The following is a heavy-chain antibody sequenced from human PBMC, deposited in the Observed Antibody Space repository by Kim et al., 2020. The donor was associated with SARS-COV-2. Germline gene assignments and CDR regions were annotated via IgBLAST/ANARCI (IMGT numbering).Heavy chain of an antibody. D-gene: IGHD5-12*01. CDR3: AKNSGYDYAFDS. V-gene: IGHV3-9*01. Sequence: IDYADSVKGRFTISRHNAKNSLFLQMNRLRTNDTAFYYCAKNSGYDYAFDSWGQGTLVTVSS. J-gene: IGHJ4*02. CDR2: I.